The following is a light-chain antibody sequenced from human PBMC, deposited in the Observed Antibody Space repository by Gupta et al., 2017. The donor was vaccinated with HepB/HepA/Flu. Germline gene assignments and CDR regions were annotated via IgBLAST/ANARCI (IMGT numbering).Light chain of an antibody. V-gene: IGLV1-51*01. CDR1: SSNIGNNF. J-gene: IGLJ3*02. CDR2: DDN. CDR3: GTWDSSLDTAV. Sequence: QSVLTQPPSVSAAPGQKVTISCSGTSSNIGNNFVSWYQHLPGTAPKLLIYDDNKRPSGIPDRFSGSKSVTSATLGITGLQTGDEAVYYCGTWDSSLDTAVFGGGTKLTVL.